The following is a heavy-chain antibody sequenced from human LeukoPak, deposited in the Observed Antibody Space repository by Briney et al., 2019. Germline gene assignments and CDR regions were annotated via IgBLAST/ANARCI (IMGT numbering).Heavy chain of an antibody. CDR2: LAYDGTNE. V-gene: IGHV3-30*04. J-gene: IGHJ4*02. Sequence: GGSLRLSCAASGFTFTAYAMHWVRQAPGKGLERVALLAYDGTNEAYTNSVKGRFTISRDNSKNTVFLQMGNLRLDDTAVYYCARGGPLGDTNRFDFWGQGALVTVSS. CDR3: ARGGPLGDTNRFDF. CDR1: GFTFTAYA. D-gene: IGHD2-8*01.